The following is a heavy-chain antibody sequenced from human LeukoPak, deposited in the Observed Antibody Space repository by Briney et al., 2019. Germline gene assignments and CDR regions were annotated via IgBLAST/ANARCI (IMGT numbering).Heavy chain of an antibody. CDR2: ISGSGGST. D-gene: IGHD1-26*01. Sequence: QSGGSLRLSCAASGFTFSSYAMSWVRQAPGKGLEWVSAISGSGGSTYYADSVKGRFTISRDNSKNTLYLQMNSLRAEDMAVYYCAKARVGATAAPFGYWGQGTLVTVSS. CDR3: AKARVGATAAPFGY. J-gene: IGHJ4*02. CDR1: GFTFSSYA. V-gene: IGHV3-23*01.